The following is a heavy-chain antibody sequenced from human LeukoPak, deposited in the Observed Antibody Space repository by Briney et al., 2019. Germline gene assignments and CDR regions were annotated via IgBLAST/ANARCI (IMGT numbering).Heavy chain of an antibody. Sequence: SETLSLTCTVSGGSISSYYWSWIRQSPGKGLEWIGYIYTSGSTNYNPSLKSRVTISVDTSKNQFTLKLSSVTAADTAVYYCARVTSPFYDSSGYYYDYWGQGTLVTVSS. D-gene: IGHD3-22*01. V-gene: IGHV4-4*09. CDR2: IYTSGST. J-gene: IGHJ4*02. CDR1: GGSISSYY. CDR3: ARVTSPFYDSSGYYYDY.